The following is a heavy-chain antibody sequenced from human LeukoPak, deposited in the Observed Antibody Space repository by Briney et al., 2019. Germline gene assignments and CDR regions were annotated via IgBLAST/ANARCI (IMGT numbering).Heavy chain of an antibody. CDR3: ARNRGYDSKPLGAFDI. Sequence: PGGSLRLSCAASGFTFSSYSMNWVRQAPGKGLEWVSSISSSSTYIYSADSVKGRFTISRDNAKNSLYLQMNSLRAEDTAVYYCARNRGYDSKPLGAFDIWGQGTMVTVSS. CDR1: GFTFSSYS. CDR2: ISSSSTYI. V-gene: IGHV3-21*01. J-gene: IGHJ3*02. D-gene: IGHD3-22*01.